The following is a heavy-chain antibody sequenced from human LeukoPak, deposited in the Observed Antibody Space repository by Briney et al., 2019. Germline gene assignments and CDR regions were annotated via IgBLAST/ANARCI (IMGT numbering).Heavy chain of an antibody. V-gene: IGHV4-61*02. CDR3: ARDPRFYYDSRGAFDI. CDR1: GGSISCGSYY. CDR2: IYTSGST. J-gene: IGHJ3*02. Sequence: SETLSLTCTVSGGSISCGSYYWSWIRQPAGKGLEWIGRIYTSGSTNYNPSLKSRVTISVDTSKNQFSLKLSSVTAADTAVYYCARDPRFYYDSRGAFDIWGQGTMVTVSS. D-gene: IGHD3-22*01.